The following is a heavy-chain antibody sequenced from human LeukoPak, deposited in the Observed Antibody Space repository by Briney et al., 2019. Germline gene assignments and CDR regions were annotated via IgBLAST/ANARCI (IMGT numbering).Heavy chain of an antibody. D-gene: IGHD5-18*01. CDR3: TTGTWIQLWLADY. CDR2: SKSQTDGGTT. J-gene: IGHJ4*02. CDR1: GLTFTNAW. Sequence: GGSLRLSCAASGLTFTNAWMSWVRQAPGKGLEWIGRSKSQTDGGTTDYATPVKGRFTISRDDSKNTLYLQMNSLKTEDTALYYCTTGTWIQLWLADYWGQGTLVTVSS. V-gene: IGHV3-15*01.